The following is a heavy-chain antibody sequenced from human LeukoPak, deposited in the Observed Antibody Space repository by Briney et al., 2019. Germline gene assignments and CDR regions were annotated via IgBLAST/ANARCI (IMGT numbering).Heavy chain of an antibody. CDR3: ARDDYGSGRIDY. V-gene: IGHV4-59*01. J-gene: IGHJ4*02. CDR2: IYYSGST. CDR1: GGSISSYY. D-gene: IGHD3-10*01. Sequence: SETLSLTRTVSGGSISSYYWSWIRQPPGKGLEWIGYIYYSGSTNYNPSLKSRVTISVDTSKNQFSLKLSSVTAADTAVYYCARDDYGSGRIDYWGQGTLVTVSS.